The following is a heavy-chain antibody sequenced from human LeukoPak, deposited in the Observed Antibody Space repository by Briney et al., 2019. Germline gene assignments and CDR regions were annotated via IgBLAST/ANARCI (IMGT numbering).Heavy chain of an antibody. V-gene: IGHV3-23*01. CDR3: AKGRRTAVAGWNWFDP. D-gene: IGHD6-19*01. CDR1: GFTFSSDS. CDR2: ISGSGGST. J-gene: IGHJ5*02. Sequence: PGGSLRLSCAASGFTFSSDSMNWVRQAPGKGLEWVSAISGSGGSTYHADSVKGRFTISRDNSKNTLYLQMSSLRAEDTAVYYCAKGRRTAVAGWNWFDPWGQGTLVIVSS.